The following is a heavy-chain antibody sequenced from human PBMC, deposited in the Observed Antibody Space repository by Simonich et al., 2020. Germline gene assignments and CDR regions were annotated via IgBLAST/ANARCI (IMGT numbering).Heavy chain of an antibody. CDR2: ISYDGSNN. CDR3: ARDRNWGWFDP. J-gene: IGHJ5*02. Sequence: QVQLVESGGGVVQPGRSLRLSCAASGFTFSSYVMHWVRQAPGKWQEWVAGISYDGSNNNYADSVKGRFTISRDNSKNTLYLQMNSLRAEDTAVYYCARDRNWGWFDPWGQGTLVTVSS. D-gene: IGHD7-27*01. CDR1: GFTFSSYV. V-gene: IGHV3-30*07.